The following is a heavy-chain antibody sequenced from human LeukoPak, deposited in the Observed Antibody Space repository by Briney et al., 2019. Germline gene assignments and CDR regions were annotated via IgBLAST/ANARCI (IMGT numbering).Heavy chain of an antibody. V-gene: IGHV3-48*01. D-gene: IGHD5-18*01. J-gene: IGHJ3*02. CDR3: ARSGYSYGADAIDI. Sequence: GGSLRLSCAASGFTFSSYEMIWVRQAPGKGLEWDSYISSSSSTIHYADSVKGRFTISRDNAKNSLYLQMNSLRAEDTAVYYCARSGYSYGADAIDIWGQGTMVTVSS. CDR2: ISSSSSTI. CDR1: GFTFSSYE.